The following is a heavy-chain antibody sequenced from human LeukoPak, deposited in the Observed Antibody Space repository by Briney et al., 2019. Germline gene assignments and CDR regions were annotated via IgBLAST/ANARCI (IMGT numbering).Heavy chain of an antibody. V-gene: IGHV3-30*04. Sequence: PGGSLRLSCAASGFTFSSYAMHWVRQAPGKGLEWVAVISYDGSNKYYADSVKGRVTISRDNSKNTLYLQMNSLRAEDTAVYYCARVGDYGSGSYGYWGQGTLVTVSS. CDR2: ISYDGSNK. J-gene: IGHJ4*02. CDR1: GFTFSSYA. D-gene: IGHD3-10*01. CDR3: ARVGDYGSGSYGY.